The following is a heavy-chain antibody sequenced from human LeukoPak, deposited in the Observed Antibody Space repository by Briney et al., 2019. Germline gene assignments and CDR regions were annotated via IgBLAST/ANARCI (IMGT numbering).Heavy chain of an antibody. D-gene: IGHD5/OR15-5a*01. V-gene: IGHV3-20*04. Sequence: GGSLRLSCAASGFNFSNYAMSWVRQAPGKGLEWVSGITWNGGNTDYADSVKGRFTISRDNAKNFLYLQMNSLRAEDTALYYCARDRFRVPIDHWGQGTLVTVSS. CDR2: ITWNGGNT. CDR1: GFNFSNYA. J-gene: IGHJ4*02. CDR3: ARDRFRVPIDH.